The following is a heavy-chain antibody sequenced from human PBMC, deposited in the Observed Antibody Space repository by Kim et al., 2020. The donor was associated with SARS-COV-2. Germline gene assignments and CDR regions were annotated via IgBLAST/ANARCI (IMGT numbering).Heavy chain of an antibody. V-gene: IGHV4-31*02. J-gene: IGHJ4*02. Sequence: SLKSRVTISVDTSKNQFSLKLSSVTAADTALYYCARTRITMRVVVTHFDYWGQGTLVTVSS. CDR3: ARTRITMRVVVTHFDY. D-gene: IGHD3-22*01.